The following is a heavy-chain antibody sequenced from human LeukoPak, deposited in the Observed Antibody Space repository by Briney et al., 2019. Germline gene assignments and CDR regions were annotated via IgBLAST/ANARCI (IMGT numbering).Heavy chain of an antibody. V-gene: IGHV4-30-4*08. Sequence: PSETLSLTCTVSGGSISSGDYYWSWIRQPPGKGLEWIGYIYYSGSTYYNPSLKSRVTISVDTSKNQFSLKLSSVTAADTAVYYCAPTLYYYGPSPNGYWGQGTLVTVSS. D-gene: IGHD3-10*01. CDR2: IYYSGST. J-gene: IGHJ4*02. CDR3: APTLYYYGPSPNGY. CDR1: GGSISSGDYY.